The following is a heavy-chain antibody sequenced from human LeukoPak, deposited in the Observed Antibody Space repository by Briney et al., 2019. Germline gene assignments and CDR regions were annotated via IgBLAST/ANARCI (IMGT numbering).Heavy chain of an antibody. CDR3: ARDLNDAVWFGGQRAHYYGMDV. CDR1: GYTFTSYG. Sequence: ASVKVSCKASGYTFTSYGISWVRQAPGQGLEWMGWISAYNGNTNYAQKLQGRVTMTTDTSTSTAYMELRSLRSDDTAVYYCARDLNDAVWFGGQRAHYYGMDVWGQGTTVTVSS. V-gene: IGHV1-18*01. J-gene: IGHJ6*02. CDR2: ISAYNGNT. D-gene: IGHD3-10*01.